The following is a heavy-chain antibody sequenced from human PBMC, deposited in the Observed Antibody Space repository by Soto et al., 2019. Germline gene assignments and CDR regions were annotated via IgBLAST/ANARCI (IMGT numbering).Heavy chain of an antibody. J-gene: IGHJ4*02. Sequence: QVQLVQSGAEVKKPGSSVKVSCKASGGTFSSYTISWVRQAPGQGLEWMGRIIPILGIANYAHKFQGSVTITADKSTSTDYMELSSLRSEDTVVYYCASLWDNPLDYWGQGTLVTVS. CDR3: ASLWDNPLDY. V-gene: IGHV1-69*02. CDR1: GGTFSSYT. D-gene: IGHD1-26*01. CDR2: IIPILGIA.